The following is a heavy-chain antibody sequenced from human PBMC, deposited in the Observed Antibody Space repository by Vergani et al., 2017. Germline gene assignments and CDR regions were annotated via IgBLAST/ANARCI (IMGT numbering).Heavy chain of an antibody. Sequence: QVQLVESGGGLVKPGGSLRLSCAASGFTFSDYYMSWIRQAPGKGLEWVSYISSSSSTIYYADSVKGRFTISRDNAKNSLYLQMNSLRAEDTAVYYCAREGYCSSTSCLGYYYYMDVWGKGTTVTVSS. V-gene: IGHV3-11*04. D-gene: IGHD2-2*01. J-gene: IGHJ6*03. CDR2: ISSSSSTI. CDR3: AREGYCSSTSCLGYYYYMDV. CDR1: GFTFSDYY.